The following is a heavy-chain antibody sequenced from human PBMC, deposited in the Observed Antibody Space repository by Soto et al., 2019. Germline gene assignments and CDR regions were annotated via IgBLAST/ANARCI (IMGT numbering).Heavy chain of an antibody. V-gene: IGHV3-13*01. D-gene: IGHD5-12*01. CDR2: IGTAGDT. J-gene: IGHJ6*02. Sequence: LRLSCAASGFTFSSYDMHWVRQATGKGLEWVSAIGTAGDTYYPGSVKGRFTISRENAKSSLYLQMNSLRAGDTAVYYCARVGSGYVDVWGQGTTVTVSS. CDR3: ARVGSGYVDV. CDR1: GFTFSSYD.